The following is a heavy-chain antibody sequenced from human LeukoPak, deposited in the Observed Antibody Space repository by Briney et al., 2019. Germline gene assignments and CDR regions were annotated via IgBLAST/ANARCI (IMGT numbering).Heavy chain of an antibody. J-gene: IGHJ6*03. CDR2: MNPNSGNT. D-gene: IGHD3-9*01. CDR1: GYTFTSYD. CDR3: ARERYDILTGYYAYYMDV. Sequence: GASVKVSCKASGYTFTSYDINWVRQATGQGLEWMGWMNPNSGNTGYAQKFQGRVTITKNTSISTAYMELSSLRSEDTAVYYCARERYDILTGYYAYYMDVWGKGTTVTVSS. V-gene: IGHV1-8*03.